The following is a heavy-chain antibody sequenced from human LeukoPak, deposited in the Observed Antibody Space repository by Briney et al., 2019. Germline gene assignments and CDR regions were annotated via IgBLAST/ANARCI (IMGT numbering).Heavy chain of an antibody. V-gene: IGHV4-59*08. CDR3: ARVSGAGNYPFDY. J-gene: IGHJ4*02. CDR1: GGSISSYY. D-gene: IGHD3-10*01. Sequence: SETLSLTCTVSGGSISSYYWSWIRQPPGKGLEWVGYIYYSGSTNYNPSLKSRVTISVDTSKNPFSLKLSSVTAADTAVYYCARVSGAGNYPFDYWGQGILVTVSS. CDR2: IYYSGST.